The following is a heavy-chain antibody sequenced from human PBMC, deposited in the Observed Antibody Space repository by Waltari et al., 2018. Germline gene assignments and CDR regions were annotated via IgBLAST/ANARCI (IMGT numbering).Heavy chain of an antibody. D-gene: IGHD3-16*02. CDR1: GGSISSSSSY. J-gene: IGHJ4*02. V-gene: IGHV4-39*07. Sequence: QLQLQESGPGLVKPSETLSLTCTVSGGSISSSSSYWGWIRKPTGKGLGRNGSIYYSGRTSYNPSLKIRVTISVDTSKNLFSLKLSSVTAADTAVYYCARDSYDYIWGSYRLSDYWGQGTLVTVSS. CDR2: IYYSGRT. CDR3: ARDSYDYIWGSYRLSDY.